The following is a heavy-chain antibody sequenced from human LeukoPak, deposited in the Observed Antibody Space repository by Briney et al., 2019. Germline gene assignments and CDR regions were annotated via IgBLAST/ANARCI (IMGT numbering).Heavy chain of an antibody. D-gene: IGHD1-1*01. J-gene: IGHJ6*02. Sequence: ASVKASCKASGYTFASYGISWVRQAPGQGLEWIGWISAYNGNTNYAQKFQDRVTLTTDTSATTVYMELTSLRSDDTAIYYCARDGTEDVRRSSQFYVKYNYNGMDVWGQGTMVTVSS. CDR1: GYTFASYG. V-gene: IGHV1-18*01. CDR2: ISAYNGNT. CDR3: ARDGTEDVRRSSQFYVKYNYNGMDV.